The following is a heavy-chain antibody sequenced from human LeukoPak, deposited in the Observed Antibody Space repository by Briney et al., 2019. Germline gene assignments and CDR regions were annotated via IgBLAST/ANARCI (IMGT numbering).Heavy chain of an antibody. CDR2: IGAYNGNT. D-gene: IGHD6-13*01. CDR3: ARDNAAGRPNPFDY. J-gene: IGHJ4*02. CDR1: GYTFTSYG. V-gene: IGHV1-18*01. Sequence: ASVKVSRKASGYTFTSYGISWVRQAPGQGLEWMGWIGAYNGNTNYAQKLQGRVTMTTDTSTSTAYMELRSLRSDDTAVYYCARDNAAGRPNPFDYWGQGTLVTVSS.